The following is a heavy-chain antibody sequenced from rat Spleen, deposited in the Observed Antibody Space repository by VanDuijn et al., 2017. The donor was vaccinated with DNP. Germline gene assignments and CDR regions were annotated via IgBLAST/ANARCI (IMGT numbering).Heavy chain of an antibody. J-gene: IGHJ1*01. V-gene: IGHV5S10*01. D-gene: IGHD1-1*01. CDR1: GFTFSDYA. Sequence: EVQLVESGGGLVQPGNSLKLSCAASGFTFSDYAMAWVRQSPKKGLEWVATIIYDGTKTYYRDSVKGRFTVSRDEAKNILYLQMDSLRSEDTATYYCTTRGVGARYYWHFDFWGPGTMVTVSS. CDR2: IIYDGTKT. CDR3: TTRGVGARYYWHFDF.